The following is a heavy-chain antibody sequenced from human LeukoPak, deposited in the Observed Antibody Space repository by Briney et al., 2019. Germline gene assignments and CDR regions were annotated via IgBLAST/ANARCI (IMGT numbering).Heavy chain of an antibody. CDR3: ARVRDIVATTAFDY. J-gene: IGHJ4*02. CDR2: IYHSGST. CDR1: GGSISSGGYY. Sequence: QTLSLTCTVSGGSISSGGYYWSWIRQPPGKGLEWIGYIYHSGSTYYNPSLKSRVTISVDRSKNQFPLKLSSVTAADTAVYYCARVRDIVATTAFDYWGQGTLVTVSS. D-gene: IGHD5-12*01. V-gene: IGHV4-30-2*01.